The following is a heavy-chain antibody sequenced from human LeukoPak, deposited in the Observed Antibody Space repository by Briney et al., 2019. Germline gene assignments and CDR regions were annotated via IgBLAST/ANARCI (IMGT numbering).Heavy chain of an antibody. V-gene: IGHV1-2*02. Sequence: ASVKVSCKASGYTFTGYYMHWVRQAPGQGLEWMGWINPNSGGTNYAQKFQGGVTMTRDTSISTAYMELSRLRSHDTAVYCRAIPLRDLDAFDIRGQGTMVTVSS. CDR3: AIPLRDLDAFDI. J-gene: IGHJ3*02. CDR2: INPNSGGT. CDR1: GYTFTGYY.